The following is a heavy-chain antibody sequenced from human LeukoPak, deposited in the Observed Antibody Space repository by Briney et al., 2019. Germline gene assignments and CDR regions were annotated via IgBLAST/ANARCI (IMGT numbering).Heavy chain of an antibody. CDR2: ISSSSSYI. Sequence: PGGSLRLSCAASGFTFSSYWMSWVRQAPGKGLEWVSSISSSSSYIYYADSVKGRFIISRDNAKNSLYLQMNSLRAEDTAVYYCARARLDDWFDPWGQGTLVTVSS. J-gene: IGHJ5*02. CDR1: GFTFSSYW. D-gene: IGHD2-2*03. V-gene: IGHV3-21*01. CDR3: ARARLDDWFDP.